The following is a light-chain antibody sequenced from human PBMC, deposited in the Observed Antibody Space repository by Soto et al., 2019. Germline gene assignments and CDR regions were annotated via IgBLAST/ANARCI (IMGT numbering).Light chain of an antibody. Sequence: EIVMTQSPATLSVSPGERTTLSCRASQSVTSNLAWYQQKPGQTPRLLIYGASTRATGIPARFSGSGSGTEFTLNISSLQSEDFAVYYCQQYNNWPWAFGQGTTVEIK. V-gene: IGKV3-15*01. CDR1: QSVTSN. CDR2: GAS. J-gene: IGKJ1*01. CDR3: QQYNNWPWA.